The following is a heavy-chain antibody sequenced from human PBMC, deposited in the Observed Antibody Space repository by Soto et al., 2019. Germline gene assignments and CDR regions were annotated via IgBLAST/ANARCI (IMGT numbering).Heavy chain of an antibody. CDR2: IWYDGSNK. J-gene: IGHJ6*02. CDR3: ARDFYILYYYYGMDV. CDR1: GFTFSSYG. Sequence: PGGSLRLSCAASGFTFSSYGMHWVRQAPGKGLEWVAVIWYDGSNKYYADSVKGRFTISRDNSKNTLYLQMNSLRAEDTAVYYCARDFYILYYYYGMDVWGQGTTVTVSS. D-gene: IGHD2-2*02. V-gene: IGHV3-33*01.